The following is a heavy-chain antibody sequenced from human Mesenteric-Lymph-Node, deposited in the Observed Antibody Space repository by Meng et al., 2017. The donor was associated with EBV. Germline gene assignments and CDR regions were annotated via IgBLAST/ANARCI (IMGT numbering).Heavy chain of an antibody. J-gene: IGHJ5*02. Sequence: QRHLQLCGGERLEPSETLSLTWVIYGGAFRGSSWNWIRQAPQKGRECISKSNDGDTADYNPSHEDRGIISADTSKNQFALKLTSVTAADTAVYYCARQGYCRTTTCSTWFDPWGQGTLVTVSS. V-gene: IGHV4-34*01. CDR3: ARQGYCRTTTCSTWFDP. D-gene: IGHD2-2*01. CDR1: GGAFRGSS. CDR2: SNDGDTA.